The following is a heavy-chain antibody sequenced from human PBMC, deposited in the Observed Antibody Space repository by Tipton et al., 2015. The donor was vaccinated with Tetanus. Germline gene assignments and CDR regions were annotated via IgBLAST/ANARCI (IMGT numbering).Heavy chain of an antibody. V-gene: IGHV1-69*01. CDR3: ARKAMRLAATPLDY. J-gene: IGHJ4*02. CDR1: GGTFSRYT. D-gene: IGHD6-19*01. Sequence: QSGPEVKKPGSSVKVSCKASGGTFSRYTISWVRQAPGQGLEWMGGINPMFGTANYAQKFQGRVTIIADESTSTAYMELRSLTSEGTAVYYCARKAMRLAATPLDYWGQGTLFTVSS. CDR2: INPMFGTA.